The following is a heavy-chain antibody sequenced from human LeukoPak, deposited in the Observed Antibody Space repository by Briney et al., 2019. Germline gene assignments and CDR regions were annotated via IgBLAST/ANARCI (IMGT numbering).Heavy chain of an antibody. J-gene: IGHJ4*02. V-gene: IGHV4-59*01. CDR2: IYYSGST. Sequence: SETLSLTCTVSGGSISSYYWSWIRQPPGKGLEWIGYIYYSGSTNYNPSLKSRVTISVDTSKNQFSLKLSSVTAAVTAVYYCARAHPHFDYWGRGTLVTVSS. CDR3: ARAHPHFDY. CDR1: GGSISSYY.